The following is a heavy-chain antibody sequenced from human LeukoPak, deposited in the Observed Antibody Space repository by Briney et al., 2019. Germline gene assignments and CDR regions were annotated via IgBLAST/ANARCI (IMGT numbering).Heavy chain of an antibody. D-gene: IGHD1-26*01. V-gene: IGHV3-7*01. J-gene: IGHJ4*02. CDR2: IKKDGSEK. CDR1: GFTFSSYW. CDR3: AKVDFIVGATEGFYD. Sequence: GGSLRLSCAASGFTFSSYWMSWVRQAPGKGLEWVANIKKDGSEKNYVDSVKGRFTISRDNAKTSLYLQMNSLRAEDTAVYYCAKVDFIVGATEGFYDWGQGTLVTVSS.